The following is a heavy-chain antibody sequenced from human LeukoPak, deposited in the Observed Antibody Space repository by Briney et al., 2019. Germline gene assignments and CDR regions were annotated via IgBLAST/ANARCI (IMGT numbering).Heavy chain of an antibody. J-gene: IGHJ6*02. CDR3: AEAYGAHYYYGMDV. V-gene: IGHV1-2*02. CDR1: GYTFTGYY. CDR2: INPNSGGT. D-gene: IGHD4-17*01. Sequence: ASVKVSCKASGYTFTGYYMHWVRQAPGQGLEWMGWINPNSGGTNYAQKFQGRVTMTRDTSTSTVYMELSSLRSEDTAVYYCAEAYGAHYYYGMDVWGQGTTVTVSS.